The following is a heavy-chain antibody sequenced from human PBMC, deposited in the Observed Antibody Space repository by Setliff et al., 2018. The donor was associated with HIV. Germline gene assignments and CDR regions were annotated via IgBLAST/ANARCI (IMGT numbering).Heavy chain of an antibody. CDR3: AKDDAVGGGYLDY. V-gene: IGHV3-23*01. CDR1: GFTFSTYA. Sequence: GGSLRLSCAASGFTFSTYAMGWVRQAPGKGLEWVAYISSTSATIFYADSVKGRFTISRDNSKNTLYLQMNSLRAEDTAVYYCAKDDAVGGGYLDYWGQGTLVTVSS. J-gene: IGHJ4*02. CDR2: ISSTSATI. D-gene: IGHD6-19*01.